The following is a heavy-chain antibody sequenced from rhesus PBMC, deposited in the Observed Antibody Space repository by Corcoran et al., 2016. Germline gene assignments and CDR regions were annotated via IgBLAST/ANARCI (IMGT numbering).Heavy chain of an antibody. CDR3: ARGGVGAAADFDY. Sequence: QVTLKESGPALVKPTQTLPLTCTFPGFSLTTSGMGWGWNRQPQRKALEWLVLIYGEDDKRYRPSLKSRLTISKDTSKNQVVLTMTNMDPVDTATYYCARGGVGAAADFDYWGQGVLVTVSS. V-gene: IGHV2-174*01. CDR2: IYGEDDK. CDR1: GFSLTTSGMG. J-gene: IGHJ4*01. D-gene: IGHD6-43*01.